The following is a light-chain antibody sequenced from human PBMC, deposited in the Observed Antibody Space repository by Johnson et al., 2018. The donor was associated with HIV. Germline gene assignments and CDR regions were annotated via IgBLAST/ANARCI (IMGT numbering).Light chain of an antibody. CDR3: GAWDSSLTTYV. Sequence: SVLTQPPSVSAAPGPEVTISCSGSSSNIGNTYVSWYQQLPGTAPKLLIYENSKRPSGIPDRFSGSQSGTSATLGITGLQTGDEADYYCGAWDSSLTTYVFGTGTTVTVL. CDR1: SSNIGNTY. CDR2: ENS. J-gene: IGLJ1*01. V-gene: IGLV1-51*02.